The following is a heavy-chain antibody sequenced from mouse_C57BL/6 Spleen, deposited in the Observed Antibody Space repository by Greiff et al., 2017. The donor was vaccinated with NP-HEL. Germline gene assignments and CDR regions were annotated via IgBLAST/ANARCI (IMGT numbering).Heavy chain of an antibody. CDR1: GYTFTSYW. CDR2: IDPSDSYT. V-gene: IGHV1-50*01. Sequence: QVQLQQPGAELVKPGASVKLSCKASGYTFTSYWMQWVKQRPGQGLEWIGEIDPSDSYTNYNQKFKGKATLTVDTSSSTAYMQLSSLTSEDSAVYYCARGGGFITTVVAPNYFDYWGQGTTLTVSS. D-gene: IGHD1-1*01. J-gene: IGHJ2*01. CDR3: ARGGGFITTVVAPNYFDY.